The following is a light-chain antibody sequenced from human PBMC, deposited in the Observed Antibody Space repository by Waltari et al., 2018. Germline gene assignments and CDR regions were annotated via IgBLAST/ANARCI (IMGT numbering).Light chain of an antibody. J-gene: IGLJ2*01. V-gene: IGLV3-21*03. CDR3: QVWDIDSDPSVV. CDR1: NIGTKT. Sequence: SYVLTQPPSVSVAPGRTARITCGGNNIGTKTAHWYQQKPGQAPVMVVYDDIDRPSGIPARFSGSTSGNTATLVINRVEAGDEADYYCQVWDIDSDPSVVFGGGTKLTVL. CDR2: DDI.